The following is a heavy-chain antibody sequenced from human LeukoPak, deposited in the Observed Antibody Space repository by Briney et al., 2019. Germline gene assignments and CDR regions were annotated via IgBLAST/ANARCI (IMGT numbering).Heavy chain of an antibody. V-gene: IGHV1-2*04. Sequence: ASVKVSCKASGYTFTGYYMHWVRQAPGQGLEWMGWINPNSGGTNYAQKFQGWVTMTRDTSISTAYMELSRLRSDDTAVYYCARGGLLWFGEFGDDWGQGTLVTVSS. CDR2: INPNSGGT. D-gene: IGHD3-10*01. CDR1: GYTFTGYY. CDR3: ARGGLLWFGEFGDD. J-gene: IGHJ4*02.